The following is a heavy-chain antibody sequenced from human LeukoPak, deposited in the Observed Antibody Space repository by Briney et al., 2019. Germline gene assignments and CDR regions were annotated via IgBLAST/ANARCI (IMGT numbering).Heavy chain of an antibody. CDR2: ISGDGNAK. CDR3: ARDYVYAFDY. Sequence: GGSLRLSCAASGFSFSSYSINWVGQAPGKGLGGVSYISGDGNAKHYTDSVKGRFTISRDNAKNALYLQMNSLRAEDTAVYLCARDYVYAFDYWGQGTLVTVSS. CDR1: GFSFSSYS. J-gene: IGHJ4*02. V-gene: IGHV3-48*01. D-gene: IGHD2/OR15-2a*01.